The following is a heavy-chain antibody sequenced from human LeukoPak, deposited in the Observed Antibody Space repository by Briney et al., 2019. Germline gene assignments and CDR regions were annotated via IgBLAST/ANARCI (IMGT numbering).Heavy chain of an antibody. CDR1: GFTFSSYS. D-gene: IGHD4-17*01. V-gene: IGHV3-21*01. J-gene: IGHJ5*02. CDR2: ISSSSSYI. Sequence: GGSLRLSCAASGFTFSSYSMNWVRQAPGKGLEWVSSISSSSSYIYYADSVKGRFTISRDNAKNSLYLQMNSLRAEDTAVYYCARDDYGDYVSVYSYNWFDPWGQGTLVTVSS. CDR3: ARDDYGDYVSVYSYNWFDP.